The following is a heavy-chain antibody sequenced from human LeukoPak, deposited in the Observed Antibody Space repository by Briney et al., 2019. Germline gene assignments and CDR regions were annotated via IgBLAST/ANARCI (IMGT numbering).Heavy chain of an antibody. CDR2: ISAYNGNT. J-gene: IGHJ4*02. Sequence: ASVKVSCKASGYTFTSYGISWVRQAPGQGLEWMGWISAYNGNTNYAQKLQGRVTMTTDTSTSTAYMELRSLRSDDTAVYYCARDRRAAGYSSRVCDYWGQGTLVTVSS. V-gene: IGHV1-18*01. D-gene: IGHD6-13*01. CDR3: ARDRRAAGYSSRVCDY. CDR1: GYTFTSYG.